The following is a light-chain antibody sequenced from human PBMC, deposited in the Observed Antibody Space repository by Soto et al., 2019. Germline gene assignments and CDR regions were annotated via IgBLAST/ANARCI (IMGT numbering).Light chain of an antibody. V-gene: IGKV1-33*01. CDR1: QAIITY. CDR3: QQYDNLPLT. J-gene: IGKJ4*01. Sequence: DIQLTQSPSSLSASVGDRVTITCHASQAIITYLNWFQQKPGKAPKRLIYDASHLETGVPSRFSGSGSGTAFTFTISSPQPEDIGTYYCQQYDNLPLTFGGGTKVEV. CDR2: DAS.